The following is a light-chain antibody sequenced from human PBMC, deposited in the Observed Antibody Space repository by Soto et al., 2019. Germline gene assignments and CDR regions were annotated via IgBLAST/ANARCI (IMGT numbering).Light chain of an antibody. J-gene: IGKJ1*01. CDR2: DAS. V-gene: IGKV3-11*01. Sequence: EIVLTQSPATLSLSPGERATLSCRASQSVSSYLAWYQQKPGQAPRLLIYDASHRATGIPARFSGSVSGTDVTLTISSLEPEVFAVYYCQQRSNWPPWTVGQGTKVEIK. CDR3: QQRSNWPPWT. CDR1: QSVSSY.